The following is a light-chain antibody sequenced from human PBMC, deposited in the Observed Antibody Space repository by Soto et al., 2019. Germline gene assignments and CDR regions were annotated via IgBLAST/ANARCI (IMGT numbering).Light chain of an antibody. Sequence: EIVLTQYPGTLSLSPGERATLSCRASQSVSSSYLAWYQQKPGQAPRLLIYGASSRATGIPDRFSGSGSGTDFTLTISRLEPEYFAVYYCQQYGSSPGFTFGPGTKVDIK. CDR2: GAS. V-gene: IGKV3-20*01. CDR1: QSVSSSY. J-gene: IGKJ3*01. CDR3: QQYGSSPGFT.